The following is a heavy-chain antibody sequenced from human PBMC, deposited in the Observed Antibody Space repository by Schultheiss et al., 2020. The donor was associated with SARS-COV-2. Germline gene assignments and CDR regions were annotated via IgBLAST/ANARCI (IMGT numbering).Heavy chain of an antibody. CDR3: ARLNYFGSYYFDH. CDR2: INPTDGGA. J-gene: IGHJ4*02. Sequence: ASVKVSCKASGYTFTNYYMHWVRQAPGQGLEWMGIINPTDGGATYAQKFQGRVTMTRDTFTSTVYMELSSLRSDDTAVYYCARLNYFGSYYFDHWSQGTLVTVSS. V-gene: IGHV1-46*01. D-gene: IGHD3-10*01. CDR1: GYTFTNYY.